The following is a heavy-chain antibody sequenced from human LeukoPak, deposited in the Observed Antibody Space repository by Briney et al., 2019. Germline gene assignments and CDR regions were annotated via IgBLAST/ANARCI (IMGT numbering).Heavy chain of an antibody. V-gene: IGHV4-59*01. J-gene: IGHJ4*01. Sequence: PSETLTLSCTVSGVSISTYHWTWIRQPVGKGLEWIGYFYYNGNHNYNPYLKSRVTVSTDSTKNQVSLKLRSATAADTAVYYCARGVDYNSYYFDSWGQGTLVTVSS. D-gene: IGHD4-11*01. CDR3: ARGVDYNSYYFDS. CDR1: GVSISTYH. CDR2: FYYNGNH.